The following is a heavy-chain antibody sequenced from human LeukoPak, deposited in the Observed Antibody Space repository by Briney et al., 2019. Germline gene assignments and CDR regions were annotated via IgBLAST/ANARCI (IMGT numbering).Heavy chain of an antibody. CDR1: GGSISRYY. J-gene: IGHJ5*02. V-gene: IGHV4-59*01. CDR2: IYYSGST. Sequence: SETLSLTCTASGGSISRYYWTWIRQPPGKGLEWIGYIYYSGSTNYNPSLKSRVTMSVDTSENQFSLKLSSVTAADTAVYYCARANSLGGNSKWFDPWGQGTLVTVSS. D-gene: IGHD4-23*01. CDR3: ARANSLGGNSKWFDP.